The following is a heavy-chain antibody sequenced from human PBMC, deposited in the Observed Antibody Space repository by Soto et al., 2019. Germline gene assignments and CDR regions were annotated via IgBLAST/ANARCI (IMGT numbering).Heavy chain of an antibody. CDR3: VRDKWCYYLDY. V-gene: IGHV3-23*01. Sequence: PGWSLRLSCAASGFTFNSYAMSWVRQAPGKGLEWVSAISGSGGSTYYADYVKGRFTSCIDNFKDTLFLHINSLLAADMAVYYCVRDKWCYYLDYCGQESMVTVAS. CDR2: ISGSGGST. D-gene: IGHD2-15*01. CDR1: GFTFNSYA. J-gene: IGHJ4*02.